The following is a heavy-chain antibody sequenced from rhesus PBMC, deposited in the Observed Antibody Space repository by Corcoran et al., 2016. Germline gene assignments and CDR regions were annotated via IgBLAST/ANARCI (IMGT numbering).Heavy chain of an antibody. CDR2: ISENGVTI. D-gene: IGHD3-3*01. CDR1: GFTFSSYE. J-gene: IGHJ4*01. V-gene: IGHV3-100*02. CDR3: TRVQYQYYFDY. Sequence: EVQLAESGGGLVKPGGSLRLSCVASGFTFSSYEMHWVRQAPGKGLEWVSVISENGVTIYYADSVKGRFTVSRDNAKNSLFLQMNSLRAEDTAVYYCTRVQYQYYFDYWGQGVLVTVSS.